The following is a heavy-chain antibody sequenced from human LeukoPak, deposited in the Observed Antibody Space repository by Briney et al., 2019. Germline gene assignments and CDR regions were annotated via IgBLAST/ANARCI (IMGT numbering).Heavy chain of an antibody. J-gene: IGHJ4*02. CDR1: GFTFSSYA. CDR2: ISDSGGST. D-gene: IGHD2-8*01. V-gene: IGHV3-23*01. CDR3: AKDTSIGRYCTNGVCSPFDY. Sequence: PGGSLRLSCAASGFTFSSYAMSWVRQAPGKGLDGVSAISDSGGSTYDADSVKGRFTISRDNSKNTLYLQMNSLRAEDTAVYYCAKDTSIGRYCTNGVCSPFDYWGQGTLVTVSS.